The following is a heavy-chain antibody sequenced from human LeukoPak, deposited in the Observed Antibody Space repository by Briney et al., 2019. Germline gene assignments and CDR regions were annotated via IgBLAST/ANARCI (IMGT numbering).Heavy chain of an antibody. D-gene: IGHD3-22*01. J-gene: IGHJ5*02. CDR3: ARSLGHADYYDSSGYTLISWFDP. CDR2: ISSSSSYI. CDR1: GFTFSSYS. V-gene: IGHV3-21*01. Sequence: GGSPRLSCAASGFTFSSYSMNWVRQAPGKGLEWVSSISSSSSYIYYADSVKGRFTISRDNAKNSLYLQMNSLRAEDTAVYYCARSLGHADYYDSSGYTLISWFDPWGQGTLVTVSS.